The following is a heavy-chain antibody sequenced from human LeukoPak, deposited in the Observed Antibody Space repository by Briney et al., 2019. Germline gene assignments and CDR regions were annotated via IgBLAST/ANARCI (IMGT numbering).Heavy chain of an antibody. V-gene: IGHV3-43D*03. CDR3: AKDPSSGWYYFDY. D-gene: IGHD6-19*01. CDR2: ISWDGGST. Sequence: GGSLRLSCAASGFTFDDYAMHWVRQAPGKGLEWVSLISWDGGSTHYADSVKGRFTISRDNSKNSLYLQMNSLRAEDTALYYCAKDPSSGWYYFDYWGQGTLVTVSS. J-gene: IGHJ4*02. CDR1: GFTFDDYA.